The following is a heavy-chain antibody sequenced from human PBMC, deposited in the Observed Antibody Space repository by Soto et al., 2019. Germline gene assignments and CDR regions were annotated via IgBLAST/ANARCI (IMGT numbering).Heavy chain of an antibody. Sequence: GGSLRLSCAASGFTFSTYTMNWVRQAPGKGLEWVSSITSSSSYIKYADSVKGRFTISRDNARNSLYLQINSLKAEDTAVYYCARDHSMIVVVYGMDVWGQGTTVTVSS. CDR1: GFTFSTYT. V-gene: IGHV3-21*01. CDR2: ITSSSSYI. D-gene: IGHD3-22*01. J-gene: IGHJ6*02. CDR3: ARDHSMIVVVYGMDV.